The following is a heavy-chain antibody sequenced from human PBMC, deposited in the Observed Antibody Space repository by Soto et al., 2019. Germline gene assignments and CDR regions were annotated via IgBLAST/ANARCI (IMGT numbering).Heavy chain of an antibody. J-gene: IGHJ4*02. D-gene: IGHD6-19*01. CDR2: ISGGGATP. CDR1: GFTFNSNA. V-gene: IGHV3-23*01. CDR3: AKQAGYSSDPFDY. Sequence: VGSLRLSCVASGFTFNSNAMSWVRQAPGKGLEWVSGISGGGATPKYADSVKGRFTISRDNSKNTLYLQVNSLRAEDTAVYYCAKQAGYSSDPFDYWGQGTLVTVSS.